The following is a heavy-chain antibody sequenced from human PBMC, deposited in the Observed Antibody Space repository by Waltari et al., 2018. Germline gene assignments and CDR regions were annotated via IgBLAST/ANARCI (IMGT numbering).Heavy chain of an antibody. V-gene: IGHV3-30*04. CDR3: ARDYCDRTNCHGMDV. CDR1: EFTFSSYA. J-gene: IGHJ6*02. D-gene: IGHD3-22*01. Sequence: QVQLAESGGGVVQPGRSLRLSCAASEFTFSSYAMHWVRQAPGKGREGVAVISYNGRNIYYVDSVKGRFTISRDNSEKMLYLQMNSLRAEDTAVYYCARDYCDRTNCHGMDVWGQGTTVTV. CDR2: ISYNGRNI.